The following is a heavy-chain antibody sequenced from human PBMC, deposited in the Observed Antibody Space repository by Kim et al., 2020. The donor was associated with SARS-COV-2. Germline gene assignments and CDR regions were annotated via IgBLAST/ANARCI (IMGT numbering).Heavy chain of an antibody. CDR1: GGSFSGYY. Sequence: SETLSLTCAVYGGSFSGYYWSWIRQPPGKGLEWIGEINHSGSTNYNPSLKSRVTISVDTSKNQFSLKLSSVTAADTAVYYCARGLIARYYYYYGMDVWGQGTTVTVSS. D-gene: IGHD2-8*01. CDR3: ARGLIARYYYYYGMDV. CDR2: INHSGST. J-gene: IGHJ6*02. V-gene: IGHV4-34*01.